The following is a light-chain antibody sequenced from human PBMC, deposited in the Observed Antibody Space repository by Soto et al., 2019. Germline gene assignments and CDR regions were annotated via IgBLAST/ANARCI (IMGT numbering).Light chain of an antibody. CDR1: QSVSSY. J-gene: IGKJ1*01. Sequence: EIVLTQSPATLSLSPGERATLACRASQSVSSYLAWYQQKPGQAPRLLISGASNRATGIPDRFSGSGSGTDFTLTISRLEPEDFAVYYCQQYGNSPRTFGQGTKVDIK. CDR2: GAS. CDR3: QQYGNSPRT. V-gene: IGKV3-20*01.